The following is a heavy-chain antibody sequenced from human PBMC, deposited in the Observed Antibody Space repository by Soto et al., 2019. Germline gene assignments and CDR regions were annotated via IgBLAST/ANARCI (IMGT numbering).Heavy chain of an antibody. V-gene: IGHV1-69*12. D-gene: IGHD2-15*01. CDR2: FIPIFPAP. J-gene: IGHJ5*02. CDR3: ATGEVVPAYPNWLDT. Sequence: VQLVQSGPELKKPGSSVKVSCRASGGTIRTYTISWVRQAPGQGLEWMGAFIPIFPAPNFAQKFKDRLTITADASTNTAFMELSSLTSEDTALYYCATGEVVPAYPNWLDTWGQGSLVTVSS. CDR1: GGTIRTYT.